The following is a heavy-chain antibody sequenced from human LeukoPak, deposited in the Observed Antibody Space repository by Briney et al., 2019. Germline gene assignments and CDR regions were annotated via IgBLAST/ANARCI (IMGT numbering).Heavy chain of an antibody. CDR3: ARANWGDLLDY. V-gene: IGHV7-4-1*02. CDR2: INTNTGNP. J-gene: IGHJ4*02. Sequence: ASVKVSCRASGYTFTSYHMHWVRQAPGQGLEWMGWINTNTGNPTYAQGFTGRFVFSLDTSVSTAYLQISSLKAEDTAVYYCARANWGDLLDYWGQGTLVTVSS. D-gene: IGHD7-27*01. CDR1: GYTFTSYH.